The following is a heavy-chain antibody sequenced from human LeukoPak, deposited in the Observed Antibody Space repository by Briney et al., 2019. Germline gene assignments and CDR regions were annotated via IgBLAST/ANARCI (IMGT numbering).Heavy chain of an antibody. CDR1: GGSITSSSYS. CDR2: MSYSGST. CDR3: ARGTRDYSDSIDAFDI. Sequence: SETLSLTCTVSGGSITSSSYSWGWIRQPPGKGLEWIASMSYSGSTYYNPSLKSRVTISVDTSKNQFSLKLSSVTAADTAVYYCARGTRDYSDSIDAFDIWGQGTMVTVSS. J-gene: IGHJ3*02. D-gene: IGHD4-11*01. V-gene: IGHV4-39*07.